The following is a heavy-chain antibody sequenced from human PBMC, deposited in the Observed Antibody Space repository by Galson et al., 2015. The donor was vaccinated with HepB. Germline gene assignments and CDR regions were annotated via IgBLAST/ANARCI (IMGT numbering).Heavy chain of an antibody. V-gene: IGHV3-23*01. J-gene: IGHJ4*02. Sequence: SLRLSCAASGFTFSSYAMSWVRQAPGKGLEWVSAISGSGGSTYYADSVKGRFTISRDNSKNTLYLQMNSLRAEDTAVYYCAKELTVATPDQYYFDYWGQGTLVPVFS. CDR3: AKELTVATPDQYYFDY. CDR2: ISGSGGST. CDR1: GFTFSSYA. D-gene: IGHD5-12*01.